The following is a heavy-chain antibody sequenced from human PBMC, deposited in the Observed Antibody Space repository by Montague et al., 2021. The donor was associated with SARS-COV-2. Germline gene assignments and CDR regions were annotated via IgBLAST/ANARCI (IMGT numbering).Heavy chain of an antibody. D-gene: IGHD6-19*01. CDR3: ATTGGPTTVAGPFDY. CDR2: IYYSGST. CDR1: GGSISSGGYY. J-gene: IGHJ4*02. Sequence: SETLSLTSTVSGGSISSGGYYWDWIREPPGMGLEWIGTIYYSGSTDYXPSLKSRVTISVDTSRNQFSLKVSSVTAADTAVYYCATTGGPTTVAGPFDYWGQGTPVTVSS. V-gene: IGHV4-39*01.